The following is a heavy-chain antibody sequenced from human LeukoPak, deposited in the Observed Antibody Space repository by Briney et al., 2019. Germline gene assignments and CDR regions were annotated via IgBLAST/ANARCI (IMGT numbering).Heavy chain of an antibody. D-gene: IGHD3-10*01. CDR2: IYYSGST. CDR3: ASSADGSGSYDWFDP. J-gene: IGHJ5*02. V-gene: IGHV4-39*07. CDR1: GGSISSSSYY. Sequence: PSETLSLTCTVSGGSISSSSYYWGWIRQPPGKGLEWIGSIYYSGSTYYNPSLKSRVTISVDTSKNQFSLQLNSVTPEDTAVYYCASSADGSGSYDWFDPWGQGTLVTVSS.